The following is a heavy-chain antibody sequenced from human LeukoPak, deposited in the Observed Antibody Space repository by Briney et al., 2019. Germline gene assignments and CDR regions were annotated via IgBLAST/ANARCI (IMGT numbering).Heavy chain of an antibody. CDR1: GFTFSTYG. CDR2: IWYDGSNK. D-gene: IGHD4-17*01. V-gene: IGHV3-33*01. CDR3: ARGGRTTWHGMDV. Sequence: GGSLRLSFEASGFTFSTYGMHWVRQAPGKGLEWVAVIWYDGSNKNYADSVKGRFTISRDNSKNTLYLQMNSLRAEDTAVYYCARGGRTTWHGMDVWGQGTTVTVSS. J-gene: IGHJ6*02.